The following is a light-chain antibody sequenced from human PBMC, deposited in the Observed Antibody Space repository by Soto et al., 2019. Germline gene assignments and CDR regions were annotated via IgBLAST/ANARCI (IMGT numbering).Light chain of an antibody. CDR3: QQYGSSPT. Sequence: EIVLTQSPCTLSLSPGEGATLSCRASQSVRSSFLAWYQQNPGQAHSLLIYGASSRATGIPDRFSGGGSGTDFTLTITRLEPEDLAVYYCQQYGSSPTFGGGTKVEIK. CDR2: GAS. V-gene: IGKV3-20*01. J-gene: IGKJ4*01. CDR1: QSVRSSF.